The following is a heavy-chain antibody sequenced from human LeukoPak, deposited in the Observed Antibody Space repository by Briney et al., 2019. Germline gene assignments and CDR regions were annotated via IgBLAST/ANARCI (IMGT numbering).Heavy chain of an antibody. V-gene: IGHV3-30*02. D-gene: IGHD4-23*01. CDR3: ARVPSPTYGGNSGY. CDR1: GFTFSSYG. J-gene: IGHJ4*02. CDR2: IRYDGSNK. Sequence: GGSLRLSCAASGFTFSSYGMHWVRQAPGKGLEWVAFIRYDGSNKYYADSVKGRFTISRDNSKNTLYLQMNSLRAEDTAVYYCARVPSPTYGGNSGYWGQGILVTVSS.